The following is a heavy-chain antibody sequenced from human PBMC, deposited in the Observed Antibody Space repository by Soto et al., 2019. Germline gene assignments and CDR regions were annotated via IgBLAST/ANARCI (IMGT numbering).Heavy chain of an antibody. J-gene: IGHJ4*02. CDR1: GFTFSSYG. D-gene: IGHD5-18*01. CDR2: ISYDGSNK. CDR3: ARDRGYTYGFDY. Sequence: PGGSLRLSCAASGFTFSSYGMHWFRQAPGKGQEWVAVISYDGSNKYYADSVKGRFTISRDNSKNTLYLQMNSLRAEDTAVYYCARDRGYTYGFDYWGQGTLVTVSS. V-gene: IGHV3-30*03.